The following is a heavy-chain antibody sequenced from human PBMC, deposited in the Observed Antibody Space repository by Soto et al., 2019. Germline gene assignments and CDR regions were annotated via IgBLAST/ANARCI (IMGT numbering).Heavy chain of an antibody. CDR1: GFTFSDYY. V-gene: IGHV3-11*03. D-gene: IGHD6-13*01. J-gene: IGHJ4*02. CDR2: ISSSSSYT. CDR3: ATGYSSSWYYFDS. Sequence: PGGSLRLSCAASGFTFSDYYMSWIRQAPGMGLEWVSYISSSSSYTNYADSVKGRFTISRGNAKNSLYLQMNSLRAEDTAVYYCATGYSSSWYYFDSWGQGTLVTVSS.